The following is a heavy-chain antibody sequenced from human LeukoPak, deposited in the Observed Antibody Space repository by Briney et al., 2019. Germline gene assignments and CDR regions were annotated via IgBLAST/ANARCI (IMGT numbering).Heavy chain of an antibody. CDR3: TRGYYYGSGSYEGFAAFDI. CDR2: IAYDGSST. Sequence: GGSLSLSCAPSGFTFSRHAMHWVRQAPGKGLEWVAIIAYDGSSTYYADSVKGRFAISRDNSNNTMWLQMNSLRGEDTAVYYCTRGYYYGSGSYEGFAAFDIWGQGTMVTVSS. CDR1: GFTFSRHA. D-gene: IGHD3-10*01. J-gene: IGHJ3*02. V-gene: IGHV3-30*09.